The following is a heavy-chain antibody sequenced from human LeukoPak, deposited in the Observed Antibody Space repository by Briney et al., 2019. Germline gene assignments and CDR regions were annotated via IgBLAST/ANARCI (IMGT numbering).Heavy chain of an antibody. CDR1: AFTFSISA. CDR2: IGSSGSST. V-gene: IGHV3-23*01. D-gene: IGHD6-6*01. Sequence: GGSLRLSCAASAFTFSISAMTWVRQAPGKGLEWVSSIGSSGSSTYYADSVKGRFTISRDNAKNSLYLQMNSLRAEDTAIYYCARDKMYTSSADVWGQGTLVTVSS. CDR3: ARDKMYTSSADV. J-gene: IGHJ4*02.